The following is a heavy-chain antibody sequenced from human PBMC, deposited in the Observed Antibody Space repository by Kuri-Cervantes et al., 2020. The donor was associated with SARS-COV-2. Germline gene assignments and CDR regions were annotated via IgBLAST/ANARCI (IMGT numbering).Heavy chain of an antibody. D-gene: IGHD3-22*01. Sequence: GGSLRLSCAASGFTFDDYAMHWVRQAPGKGLEWVSLISWDGGSTYYADSVKGRFTISRDNSKNTLYLQMNSLRAEDTAVYYCASDTRTYYYDSSGYYSDYWGQGTLVTVSS. CDR3: ASDTRTYYYDSSGYYSDY. CDR2: ISWDGGST. J-gene: IGHJ4*02. V-gene: IGHV3-43D*03. CDR1: GFTFDDYA.